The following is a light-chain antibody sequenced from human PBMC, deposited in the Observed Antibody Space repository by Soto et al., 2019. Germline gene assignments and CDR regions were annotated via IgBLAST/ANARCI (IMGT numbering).Light chain of an antibody. J-gene: IGLJ1*01. Sequence: QSALTQPAAVSVCRGQSITICCTGASGDVGAYKYVCWYQQQPGKEHKLTIYGVSNRPSGVSNRFSGSKSGNAAFLTISGLQPEDEDDYYCSSFTGTPTLDVFGTGTKVTAL. CDR1: SGDVGAYKY. CDR2: GVS. V-gene: IGLV2-14*03. CDR3: SSFTGTPTLDV.